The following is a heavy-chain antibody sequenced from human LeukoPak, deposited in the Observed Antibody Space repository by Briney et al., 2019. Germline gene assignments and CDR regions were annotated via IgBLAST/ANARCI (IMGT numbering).Heavy chain of an antibody. CDR1: GFTFSSYA. D-gene: IGHD1-26*01. CDR3: AKGHSRVGATYFDF. J-gene: IGHJ4*02. Sequence: GGSLRLSCAASGFTFSSYAMSWVRQAPGKGREWVSAISGSGGSTYYADSVKGRFTISRDHSKNTLYLQMNSLRAEDTAVYYCAKGHSRVGATYFDFWGQGPLVTVS. V-gene: IGHV3-23*01. CDR2: ISGSGGST.